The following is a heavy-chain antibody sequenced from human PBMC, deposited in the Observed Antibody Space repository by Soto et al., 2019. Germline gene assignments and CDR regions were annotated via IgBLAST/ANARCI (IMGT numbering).Heavy chain of an antibody. D-gene: IGHD3-22*01. CDR1: GGSLGTLE. Sequence: QVQLVQSGAEVKKPGSSVKVSCKASGGSLGTLEINWVRQAPGQGLEWMGGIVPIFNTAKFAPKFQGRVILIADESTDTASMVLTSLTPDDTAVYDCAREETQHSSAWHEGGQGTLVPVSA. CDR3: AREETQHSSAWHE. CDR2: IVPIFNTA. J-gene: IGHJ4*02. V-gene: IGHV1-69*12.